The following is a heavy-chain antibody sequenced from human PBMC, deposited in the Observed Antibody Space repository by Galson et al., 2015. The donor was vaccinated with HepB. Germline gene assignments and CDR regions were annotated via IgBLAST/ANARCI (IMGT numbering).Heavy chain of an antibody. CDR2: ISSSSSYI. Sequence: SLRLSCAASGFTFSSYSMNWVRQAPGKGLEWVSSISSSSSYIYYADSVKGRFTISRDNAKNSLYLQMNSLRAGDTAVYYCARVGIVGANYFDYWGQGTLVTVSS. D-gene: IGHD1-26*01. J-gene: IGHJ4*02. V-gene: IGHV3-21*01. CDR1: GFTFSSYS. CDR3: ARVGIVGANYFDY.